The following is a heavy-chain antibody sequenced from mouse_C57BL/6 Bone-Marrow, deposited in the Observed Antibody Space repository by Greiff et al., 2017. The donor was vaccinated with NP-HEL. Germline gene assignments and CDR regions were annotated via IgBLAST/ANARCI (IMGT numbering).Heavy chain of an antibody. D-gene: IGHD4-1*01. J-gene: IGHJ3*01. CDR3: ATGTGFAY. Sequence: QQSCKASGYTFTSYWMHWVKQRPGRGLEWIGRIDPNSGGTKYNEKFKSKATLTVDKPSSTAYMQLSSLTSEDSAVYYCATGTGFAYWGQGTLVTVSA. CDR2: IDPNSGGT. CDR1: GYTFTSYW. V-gene: IGHV1-72*01.